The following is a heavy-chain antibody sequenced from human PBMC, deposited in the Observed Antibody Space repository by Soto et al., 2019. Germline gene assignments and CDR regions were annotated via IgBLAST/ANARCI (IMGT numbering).Heavy chain of an antibody. V-gene: IGHV5-51*01. J-gene: IGHJ5*02. CDR2: IYPGDSDT. D-gene: IGHD6-13*01. CDR1: GYSFTSYW. CDR3: ARHPIAADSPFDP. Sequence: GESLKISCKGSGYSFTSYWIGWVRQMPGKGLEWMGIIYPGDSDTRYSPSFQGQVTTSADKSISTAYLQWSSLKASDTAMYYCARHPIAADSPFDPWGQGTLVTVSS.